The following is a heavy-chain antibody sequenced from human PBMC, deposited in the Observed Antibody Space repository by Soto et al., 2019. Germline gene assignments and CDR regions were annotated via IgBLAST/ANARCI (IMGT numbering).Heavy chain of an antibody. CDR2: ISYDGSNK. CDR3: AKDQSIVVPAAIGY. CDR1: GFTFSSYG. D-gene: IGHD2-2*01. Sequence: QVQLVESGGGVVQPGRSLRLSCAASGFTFSSYGMHWVRQAPGKGLEWVAVISYDGSNKYYADSVKGRFTISRDNSKNTLYLQMNSLRAEDTAVYYCAKDQSIVVPAAIGYWGQGILVTVSS. J-gene: IGHJ4*02. V-gene: IGHV3-30*18.